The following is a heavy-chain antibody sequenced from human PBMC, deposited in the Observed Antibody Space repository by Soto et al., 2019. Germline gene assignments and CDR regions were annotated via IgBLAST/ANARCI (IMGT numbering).Heavy chain of an antibody. D-gene: IGHD3-10*01. CDR1: GDSGSSNSSA. J-gene: IGHJ6*02. Sequence: SQTLSVTCAISGDSGSSNSSAWNWIRQSPSRDLEWLGRTYYRSKWYNDYAVSVKSRITINPDTSKNQFSLQLNSVIPEDTAVYYCARGLWFGEFNYYYNGLDVWGQGTTVTVSS. V-gene: IGHV6-1*01. CDR2: TYYRSKWYN. CDR3: ARGLWFGEFNYYYNGLDV.